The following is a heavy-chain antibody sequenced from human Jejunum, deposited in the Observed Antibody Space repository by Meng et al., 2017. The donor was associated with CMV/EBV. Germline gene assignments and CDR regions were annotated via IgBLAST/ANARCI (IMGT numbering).Heavy chain of an antibody. Sequence: QLQGSGPALFSPSAPLSLISPVSGASLSTPSWPFFCPSPGTVLESLWRLFTSGSYDYNPSLKSRVTMSVDPSSKQVFLTLTSVTAADSAVYYCAGDEKGRTADPWGQGILVTVSS. CDR3: AGDEKGRTADP. CDR2: LFTSGSY. J-gene: IGHJ5*02. V-gene: IGHV4-4*07. CDR1: GASLSTPS.